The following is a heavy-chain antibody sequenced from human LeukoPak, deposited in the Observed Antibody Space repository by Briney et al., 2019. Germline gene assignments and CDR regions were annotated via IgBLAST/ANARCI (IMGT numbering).Heavy chain of an antibody. V-gene: IGHV4-59*08. CDR2: IYYSGST. CDR3: ARPYRHYDSSGYYKRTDAFDI. Sequence: SETLSLTCTVSGGSISSYYWSWIRQPPGNGLEWIGYIYYSGSTNYNPSLKSRVTISVDTSKNQFSLKLSSVTAADTAVYYCARPYRHYDSSGYYKRTDAFDIWGQGTMVTVSS. CDR1: GGSISSYY. J-gene: IGHJ3*02. D-gene: IGHD3-22*01.